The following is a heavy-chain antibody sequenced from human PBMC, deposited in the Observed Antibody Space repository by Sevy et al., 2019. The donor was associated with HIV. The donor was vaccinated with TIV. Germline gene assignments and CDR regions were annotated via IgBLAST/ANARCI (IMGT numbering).Heavy chain of an antibody. CDR1: GFTFSSFG. V-gene: IGHV3-30*18. CDR2: ISYDGSNK. Sequence: GGSLRLSCAASGFTFSSFGMHWVRQAPGKGLEWVSFISYDGSNKKYVDSVKGRLTVSRDKSKNTLYLQMNSLRAEDTAVYYCGKDLDYFDSSAGPSSLIYNYYYGLEDWGPGTTVTVSS. CDR3: GKDLDYFDSSAGPSSLIYNYYYGLED. D-gene: IGHD3-22*01. J-gene: IGHJ6*02.